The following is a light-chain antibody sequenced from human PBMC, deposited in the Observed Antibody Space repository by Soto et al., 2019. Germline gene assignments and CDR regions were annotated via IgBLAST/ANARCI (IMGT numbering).Light chain of an antibody. CDR3: HQRQYWPPIT. Sequence: VVLTQSPATLSLSPRERATLSCRTSLSVSVYLDWYQQKPGQAPRLLISDASTRATGIPARFSGSGSGTDFTLTISSLEPEDFAVYYCHQRQYWPPITFGQGTRLEIK. CDR2: DAS. CDR1: LSVSVY. V-gene: IGKV3-11*01. J-gene: IGKJ5*01.